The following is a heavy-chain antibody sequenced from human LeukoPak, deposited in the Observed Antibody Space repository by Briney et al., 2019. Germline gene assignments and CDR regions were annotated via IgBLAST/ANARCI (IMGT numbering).Heavy chain of an antibody. CDR2: ISSSSSTI. J-gene: IGHJ3*02. CDR1: GFTFSSYS. D-gene: IGHD5-24*01. CDR3: ARDTGRDGYMNAFDI. V-gene: IGHV3-48*01. Sequence: PGGSLRLSCAASGFTFSSYSMNWVRQAPGKGLKWVSYISSSSSTIYYADSVKGRFTISRDNAKNSLYLQMNSLRAEDTAVYYCARDTGRDGYMNAFDIWGQGTMVTVSS.